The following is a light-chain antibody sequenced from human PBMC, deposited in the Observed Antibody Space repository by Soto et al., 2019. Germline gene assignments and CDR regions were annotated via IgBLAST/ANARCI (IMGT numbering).Light chain of an antibody. J-gene: IGLJ1*01. V-gene: IGLV2-14*01. Sequence: QSALTQPASVSGSPGQSITISCTGTSSDVGGYNYVSWYQQHPGKAPKLMIYEVRNRPSGISNRFSGSKSGNTASLTISGLQADDEADYYCCSYAGTYTYVFGIGTKLTVL. CDR2: EVR. CDR3: CSYAGTYTYV. CDR1: SSDVGGYNY.